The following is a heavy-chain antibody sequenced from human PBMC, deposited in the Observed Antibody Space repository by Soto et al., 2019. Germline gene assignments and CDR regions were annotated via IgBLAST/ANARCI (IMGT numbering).Heavy chain of an antibody. CDR2: ITHSGIT. CDR1: GGSVSDYY. J-gene: IGHJ6*02. D-gene: IGHD3-10*01. Sequence: SETLSLTCAVFGGSVSDYYWSWIRQPPGKGLEWIGEITHSGITNYNPSLKSRVTISVDTSKNQFSLKLSSVTAADTAVYYCARGGSSMVRGVIDYYYYGMDVWGQGTTVTVSS. CDR3: ARGGSSMVRGVIDYYYYGMDV. V-gene: IGHV4-34*01.